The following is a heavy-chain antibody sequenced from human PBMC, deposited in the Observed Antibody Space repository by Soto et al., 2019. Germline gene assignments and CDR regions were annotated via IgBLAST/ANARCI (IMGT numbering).Heavy chain of an antibody. V-gene: IGHV1-18*01. CDR2: ISPYNDYT. CDR3: ARGGYYANVWKKLNYYGLDV. CDR1: GYTFIRYG. J-gene: IGHJ6*02. D-gene: IGHD3-16*01. Sequence: QVQLVQSAAEVKKPGASVKVSCKASGYTFIRYGITWVRQAPGQGLEWVGWISPYNDYTEYAQKFHGRVTMTTDTSTKTVNMALRGLRSDDTAVYYCARGGYYANVWKKLNYYGLDVWGQGTTVTVSS.